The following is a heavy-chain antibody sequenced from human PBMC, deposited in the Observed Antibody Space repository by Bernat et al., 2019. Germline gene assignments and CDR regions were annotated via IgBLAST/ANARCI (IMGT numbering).Heavy chain of an antibody. Sequence: VQLVESGGGLAQPGGSLRLSCAASGFTFSSYGMHWVRQAPGKGLEWVAVIWYDGSNKYYADSVKGRFTISRDNSKNTLYLQMNSLRAEDTAVYYCAREGGTSDAFDIWGQGTMVTVSS. CDR1: GFTFSSYG. CDR2: IWYDGSNK. J-gene: IGHJ3*02. CDR3: AREGGTSDAFDI. V-gene: IGHV3-33*01. D-gene: IGHD1-1*01.